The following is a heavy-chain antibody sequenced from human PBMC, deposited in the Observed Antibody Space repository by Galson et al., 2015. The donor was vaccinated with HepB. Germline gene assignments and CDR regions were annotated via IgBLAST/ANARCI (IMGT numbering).Heavy chain of an antibody. V-gene: IGHV1-8*01. Sequence: SVKVSCKASGYTFTSYDINWVRQATGQGLEWMGWMNPNSGNTGYAQKFQGRVTMTRNTSISTAYMELSSLRSEDTAVYYCARDLDRVVVAATPNYYYGMDVWGQGTTVTVSS. J-gene: IGHJ6*02. CDR3: ARDLDRVVVAATPNYYYGMDV. CDR1: GYTFTSYD. CDR2: MNPNSGNT. D-gene: IGHD2-15*01.